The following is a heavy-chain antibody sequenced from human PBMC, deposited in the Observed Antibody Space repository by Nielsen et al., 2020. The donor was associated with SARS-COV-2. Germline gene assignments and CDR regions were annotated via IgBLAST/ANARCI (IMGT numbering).Heavy chain of an antibody. V-gene: IGHV2-26*01. CDR1: GFSLSNARMG. CDR3: ARIVVGYYDFWSGRAPRFDP. D-gene: IGHD3-3*01. CDR2: IFSNDEK. Sequence: SGPTLVKPTETLTLTCTVSGFSLSNARMGVSWIRQPPGKALEWLAHIFSNDEKSYSTSLKSRLTISKDTSKSQVVLTMTNMDPVDTATYYCARIVVGYYDFWSGRAPRFDPWGQGTLVTVSS. J-gene: IGHJ5*02.